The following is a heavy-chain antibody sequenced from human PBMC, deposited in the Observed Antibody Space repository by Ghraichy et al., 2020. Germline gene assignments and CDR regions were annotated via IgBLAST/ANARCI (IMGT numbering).Heavy chain of an antibody. J-gene: IGHJ6*02. CDR1: GDSVSSPDYY. V-gene: IGHV4-39*01. CDR2: VYYTGDT. Sequence: SETLSLTCTVSGDSVSSPDYYWGWIRQPPGKGLEWIASVYYTGDTFDNPSLVSRVTTSVDTSKNQFSLKLTSVTAADTALYYFSKNVLWSKSTQTSYAMDVWGQGTTVTVTS. CDR3: SKNVLWSKSTQTSYAMDV. D-gene: IGHD5/OR15-5a*01.